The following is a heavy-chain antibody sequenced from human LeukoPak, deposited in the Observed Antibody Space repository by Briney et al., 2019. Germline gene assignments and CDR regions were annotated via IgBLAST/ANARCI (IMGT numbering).Heavy chain of an antibody. CDR3: AGERLVVDGKCIDV. D-gene: IGHD2-15*01. Sequence: PGGSLRLSCAVSGFSVSNYAMYWVRHTTGKGLEWVSSIGNFGETYYAASVTGRLTISREIAKKYLDLQMNNLRDGDTAVYYCAGERLVVDGKCIDVWGQGNSVTVSS. V-gene: IGHV3-13*01. CDR1: GFSVSNYA. CDR2: IGNFGET. J-gene: IGHJ6*02.